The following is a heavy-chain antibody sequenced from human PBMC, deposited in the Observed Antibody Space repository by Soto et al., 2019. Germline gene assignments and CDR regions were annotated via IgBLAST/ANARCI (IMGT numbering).Heavy chain of an antibody. CDR1: GGSISSYY. D-gene: IGHD3-22*01. J-gene: IGHJ4*02. Sequence: QVQLQESGPGLVKPSETLSLTCTVSGGSISSYYWSWIRQPPGKGLEWIGYIYYSGSTNYNPSLKRRVTRSVDTSKNLFSLTLSSVTAADTAVYYCARGYYDSSGYYSADGYFDYWGQGTLVTVSS. V-gene: IGHV4-59*01. CDR2: IYYSGST. CDR3: ARGYYDSSGYYSADGYFDY.